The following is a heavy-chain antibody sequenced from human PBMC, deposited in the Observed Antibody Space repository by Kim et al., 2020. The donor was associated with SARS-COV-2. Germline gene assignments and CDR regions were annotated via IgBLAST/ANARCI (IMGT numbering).Heavy chain of an antibody. CDR1: GFTVSSRF. CDR3: TTWTSKYGPWDY. J-gene: IGHJ4*02. V-gene: IGHV3-53*01. CDR2: IYSSGST. D-gene: IGHD3-10*01. Sequence: GGSLRLSCAASGFTVSSRFMSWVRQAPGKGLQWVSVIYSSGSTYYADSVKGRFTISRDNSKNTLYLQMNGLRVEDTAMYYCTTWTSKYGPWDYWGQGTLVTVSS.